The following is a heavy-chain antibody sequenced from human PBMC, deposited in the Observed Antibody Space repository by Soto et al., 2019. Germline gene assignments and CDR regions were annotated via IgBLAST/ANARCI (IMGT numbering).Heavy chain of an antibody. V-gene: IGHV4-31*03. D-gene: IGHD6-19*01. J-gene: IGHJ4*02. Sequence: SETLSLTCTLSGSSISSGGYYWSWLRQHPGKGLEWIGYIYYSGSTYYTPSLKSRVTISVDTSKNQFSLKLSSVTAADTAVYYCARGVAVAGVDYWGQGTLVTVSS. CDR3: ARGVAVAGVDY. CDR2: IYYSGST. CDR1: GSSISSGGYY.